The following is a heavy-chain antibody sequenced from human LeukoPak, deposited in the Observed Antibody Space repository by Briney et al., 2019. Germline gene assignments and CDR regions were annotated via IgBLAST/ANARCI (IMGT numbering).Heavy chain of an antibody. D-gene: IGHD3-22*01. J-gene: IGHJ5*02. CDR2: INWNGGST. CDR3: AREYYYDSSGRRWFDP. CDR1: GFTFDDYG. V-gene: IGHV3-20*04. Sequence: GGSLRLSCAASGFTFDDYGMSWVRQAPGKGLEWVSSINWNGGSTGYADSAKGRFTISRDNAKNSLYLQMNSLRAEDTALYYCAREYYYDSSGRRWFDPWGQGTLVTVSS.